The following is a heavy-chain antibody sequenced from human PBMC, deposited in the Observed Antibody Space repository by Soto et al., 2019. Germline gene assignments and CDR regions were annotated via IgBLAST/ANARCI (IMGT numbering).Heavy chain of an antibody. J-gene: IGHJ4*02. V-gene: IGHV4-34*01. D-gene: IGHD3-22*01. CDR1: GGSFSSYY. CDR3: AKWNYHHYHHSSGNFRTSYYFDS. CDR2: INHSGSS. Sequence: PSETLSLTCAVYGGSFSSYYWSWIRQPPGEGLEWIGEINHSGSSNYSPSLKGRLTISVDTSQNQLSLKLTSVTAADSAVYYCAKWNYHHYHHSSGNFRTSYYFDSWGQGTLVTVSS.